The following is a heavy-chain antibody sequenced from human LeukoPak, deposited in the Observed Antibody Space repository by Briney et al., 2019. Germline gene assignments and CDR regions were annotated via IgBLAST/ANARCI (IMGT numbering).Heavy chain of an antibody. Sequence: PSETLSLTCTVSGGSISSYYWSWIRQPPGKGLEWIGYIYYSGSTNYNPSLKSRVTISVDTSKNQLSLKLSSVTAADTAVYYCARATGYDGGYFDYWGQGTLVTVSS. CDR3: ARATGYDGGYFDY. J-gene: IGHJ4*02. CDR1: GGSISSYY. CDR2: IYYSGST. D-gene: IGHD5-12*01. V-gene: IGHV4-59*01.